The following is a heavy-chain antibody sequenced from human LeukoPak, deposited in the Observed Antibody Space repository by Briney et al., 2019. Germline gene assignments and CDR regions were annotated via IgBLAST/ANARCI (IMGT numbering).Heavy chain of an antibody. J-gene: IGHJ5*02. Sequence: GGSLRLSCAASRFTFKLYWMHWVRQVPGKRPVWVSRINDDGSDTIYADSVRGRFTISRDDAKNTVYLQMNNLRAEDTAVYYCVRGGPSTWSWGQGTLVTVSS. CDR2: INDDGSDT. V-gene: IGHV3-74*01. D-gene: IGHD2-15*01. CDR1: RFTFKLYW. CDR3: VRGGPSTWS.